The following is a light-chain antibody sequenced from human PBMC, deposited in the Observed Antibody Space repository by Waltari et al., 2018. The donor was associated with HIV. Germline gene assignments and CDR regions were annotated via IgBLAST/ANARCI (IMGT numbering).Light chain of an antibody. CDR3: QQYGDSPYT. CDR2: GAS. CDR1: QGVSSRY. Sequence: EVVLTQSPGTMSLSPGERATLSCRASQGVSSRYLACYQHKPGQAPRLLIYGASTRASGISDRFRGSGSGTDFTLTITRLEPEDSAVYHCQQYGDSPYTFGQGTKLEI. J-gene: IGKJ2*01. V-gene: IGKV3-20*01.